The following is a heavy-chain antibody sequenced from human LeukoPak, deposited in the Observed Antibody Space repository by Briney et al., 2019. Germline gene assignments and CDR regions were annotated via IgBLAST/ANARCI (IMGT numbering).Heavy chain of an antibody. Sequence: GGSLRLSCAASGFTFTTSEMNWVRQAPGKGLEWVSYISSGGSTIYYADSVKGRFTISRDSAKSSLYLQMNSLRAEDTAVYYCARARTFNFDYWGQGTLVTVSS. V-gene: IGHV3-48*03. CDR3: ARARTFNFDY. J-gene: IGHJ4*02. CDR1: GFTFTTSE. D-gene: IGHD1-14*01. CDR2: ISSGGSTI.